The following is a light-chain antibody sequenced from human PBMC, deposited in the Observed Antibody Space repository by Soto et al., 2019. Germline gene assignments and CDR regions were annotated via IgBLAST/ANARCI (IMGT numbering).Light chain of an antibody. CDR2: GNS. CDR3: QSYDSSLSAVV. V-gene: IGLV1-40*01. J-gene: IGLJ2*01. CDR1: SSNIGAGYD. Sequence: QSVLTQPPSVSGAPGQRVTISCTGSSSNIGAGYDVHWYQQLPGTAPKLLIYGNSNRPSGVPDRFSGSKSGTSASLAITGLQAEDEADYYGQSYDSSLSAVVFGGGTKVTVL.